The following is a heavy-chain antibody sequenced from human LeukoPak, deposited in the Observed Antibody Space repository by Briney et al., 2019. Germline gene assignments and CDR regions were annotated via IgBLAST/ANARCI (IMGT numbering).Heavy chain of an antibody. J-gene: IGHJ4*02. V-gene: IGHV3-23*01. CDR2: ISNSGFTT. Sequence: GGSLRLSCAASGFTFSSYAMTWVRQAPGKGLDWVSGISNSGFTTYYADSVKGRFTISRDNSKNTLYLQMNSLRAEDTAVYYCAKVPATYYFDYWGQGTLVTVSS. CDR1: GFTFSSYA. D-gene: IGHD2-15*01. CDR3: AKVPATYYFDY.